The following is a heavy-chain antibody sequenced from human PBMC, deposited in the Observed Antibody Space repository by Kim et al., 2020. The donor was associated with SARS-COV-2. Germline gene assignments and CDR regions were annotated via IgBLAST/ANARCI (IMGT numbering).Heavy chain of an antibody. CDR3: ARDVVPAAIDGLDV. V-gene: IGHV3-21*06. Sequence: GGSLRLSCVASGFSLSDYSMNWVRQAPGKGLEWVSSISSGSEIMYYASSVKGRFTISRDNAKNGLYLQMNSPRAEDTAVYYCARDVVPAAIDGLDVWGQG. CDR2: ISSGSEIM. CDR1: GFSLSDYS. J-gene: IGHJ6*02. D-gene: IGHD2-2*01.